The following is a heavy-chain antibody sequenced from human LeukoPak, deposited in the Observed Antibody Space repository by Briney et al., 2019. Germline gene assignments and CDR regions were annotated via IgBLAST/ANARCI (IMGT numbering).Heavy chain of an antibody. J-gene: IGHJ3*02. Sequence: GGSLRLSCEASGFTVSSTHMVWVRQAPGKGLEWVSVTYTGGNSYYAGSVQGRFIISRDISKNTLYLQMNNLKAEDSALYYCARGGRGSAAVVAPRSFDIWGQGTMVTVSS. CDR1: GFTVSSTH. D-gene: IGHD3-22*01. CDR2: TYTGGNS. V-gene: IGHV3-53*01. CDR3: ARGGRGSAAVVAPRSFDI.